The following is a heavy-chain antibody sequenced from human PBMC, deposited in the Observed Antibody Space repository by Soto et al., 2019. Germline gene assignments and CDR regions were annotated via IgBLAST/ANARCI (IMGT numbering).Heavy chain of an antibody. Sequence: SETLSLTCTVSGGSISSYYWSWIRQPPGKGLEWIGYIYYSGSTNYNPSLKSRVTISVNTSKNQFSLKLSSVTAADTAVYYCARSADSLIVPHNWFDPWGQGTLVTVSS. D-gene: IGHD3-22*01. CDR3: ARSADSLIVPHNWFDP. CDR2: IYYSGST. J-gene: IGHJ5*02. CDR1: GGSISSYY. V-gene: IGHV4-59*01.